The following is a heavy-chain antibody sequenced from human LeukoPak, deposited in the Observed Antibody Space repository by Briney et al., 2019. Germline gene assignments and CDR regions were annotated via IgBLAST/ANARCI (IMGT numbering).Heavy chain of an antibody. CDR1: GFTFSEHY. D-gene: IGHD3-10*01. CDR3: AGGYYYGVY. J-gene: IGHJ4*02. V-gene: IGHV3-66*01. CDR2: IYSDGTT. Sequence: GGSLRLSCAVSGFTFSEHYMDWVRQAPGKGLEWVSIIYSDGTTYYADSVKDRFIFSRDNSKNTLYLQMNSLRAEDTAVYYCAGGYYYGVYWGQGTLVTVSS.